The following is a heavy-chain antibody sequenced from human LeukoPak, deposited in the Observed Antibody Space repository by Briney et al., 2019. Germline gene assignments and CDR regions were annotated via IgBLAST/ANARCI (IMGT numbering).Heavy chain of an antibody. CDR1: GGSISSGGYY. Sequence: SETLSLTCTVSGGSISSGGYYWRWIRQHPGKGLEWIGYIYYSGSTYYNPSLKSRVTISVDTSKNQFSLKLSSVTAADTAVYYCARRPKGWFDPWGQGTLVTVSS. J-gene: IGHJ5*02. V-gene: IGHV4-31*03. CDR2: IYYSGST. CDR3: ARRPKGWFDP.